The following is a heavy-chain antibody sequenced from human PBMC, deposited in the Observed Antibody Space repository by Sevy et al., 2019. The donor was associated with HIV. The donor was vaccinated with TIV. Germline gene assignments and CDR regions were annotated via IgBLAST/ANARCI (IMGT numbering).Heavy chain of an antibody. Sequence: GSLRLCCAASGFPFSKYSMSWIRQTPGKGLEWVATFSFGCGQINYADSVKGRLTISREDSRNTSYLQMNGLRSDDTAIYYCAREGCTRPHDYWGQGTVVTVSS. J-gene: IGHJ4*02. V-gene: IGHV3-21*04. CDR3: AREGCTRPHDY. CDR1: GFPFSKYS. D-gene: IGHD2-8*01. CDR2: FSFGCGQI.